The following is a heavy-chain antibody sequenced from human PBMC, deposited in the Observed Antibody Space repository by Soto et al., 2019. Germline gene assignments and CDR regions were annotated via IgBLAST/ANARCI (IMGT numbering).Heavy chain of an antibody. CDR2: INHSGST. CDR3: AREVRGVIGGVNWFDP. Sequence: SETLSLTCAVYGGSFSGYYWSWIRQPPGKGLEWIGEINHSGSTNYNPSLKSRVTISVDTSKNQFSLKLSSVSAEDTAVYYCAREVRGVIGGVNWFDPWGQGPLVTVSS. D-gene: IGHD3-10*01. CDR1: GGSFSGYY. V-gene: IGHV4-34*01. J-gene: IGHJ5*02.